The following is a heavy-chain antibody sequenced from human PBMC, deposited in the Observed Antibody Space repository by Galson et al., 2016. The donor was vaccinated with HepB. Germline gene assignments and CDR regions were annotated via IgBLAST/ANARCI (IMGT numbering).Heavy chain of an antibody. CDR2: VYYSGAT. D-gene: IGHD3-10*01. CDR1: GGPISSNNGY. CDR3: ARRTYGSGIDY. Sequence: LSLTCTVSGGPISSNNGYWGWVRQPPGKGLEWIGTVYYSGATFHNTSLKSRVSIFVDKSKNQLSLKLNSVTAADTAVYYCARRTYGSGIDYWGQGTLVIVSS. V-gene: IGHV4-39*01. J-gene: IGHJ4*02.